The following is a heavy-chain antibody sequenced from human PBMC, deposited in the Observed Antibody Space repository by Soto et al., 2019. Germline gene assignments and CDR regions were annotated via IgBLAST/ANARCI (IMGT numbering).Heavy chain of an antibody. CDR3: ARRMRDTYQYYNWLDP. CDR1: GGSVNTADYY. Sequence: QVQLQESGPGLVKPSQTLSLTCTVSGGSVNTADYYWTWSRQSPGKGLEWIVNIYYDGSAYPNPSLTSRGTTSIDPSKDQFSLNLFSVTAADTAVYYCARRMRDTYQYYNWLDPWGQGTLVTVSP. CDR2: IYYDGSA. V-gene: IGHV4-30-4*01. J-gene: IGHJ5*02. D-gene: IGHD3-16*02.